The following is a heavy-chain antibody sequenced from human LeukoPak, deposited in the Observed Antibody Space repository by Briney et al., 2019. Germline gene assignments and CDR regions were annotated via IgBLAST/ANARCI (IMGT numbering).Heavy chain of an antibody. CDR2: INHSGST. D-gene: IGHD1-1*01. V-gene: IGHV4-34*01. CDR1: GGSFSGYY. J-gene: IGHJ5*02. CDR3: ARTGRGVSFDP. Sequence: PSETLSLACAVYGGSFSGYYWSWIRQPPGKGLEWIGEINHSGSTNHNPSLKSRVTISVDTSKNQFSLKLSSVTAADTAVYYCARTGRGVSFDPWGQGTLVTVSS.